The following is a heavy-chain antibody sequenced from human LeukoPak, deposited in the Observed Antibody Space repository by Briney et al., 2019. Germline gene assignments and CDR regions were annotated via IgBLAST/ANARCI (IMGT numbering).Heavy chain of an antibody. CDR1: GGSISSYY. D-gene: IGHD2-2*01. Sequence: SETLSLTCTVSGGSISSYYWSWIRQPPGKGLEWIGYIYPSGSTNYNPSLKSRVTISVDTSKNQFSLKLSSVTAADTAVYYCARSSTSWSWFDPWGQGTLVTVSS. CDR2: IYPSGST. V-gene: IGHV4-4*09. J-gene: IGHJ5*02. CDR3: ARSSTSWSWFDP.